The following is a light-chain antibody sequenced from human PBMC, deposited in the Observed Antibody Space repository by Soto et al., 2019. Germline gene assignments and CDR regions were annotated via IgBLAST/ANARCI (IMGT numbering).Light chain of an antibody. J-gene: IGKJ2*01. CDR1: QSISGY. CDR3: QQSYSTPRP. CDR2: AAS. V-gene: IGKV1-39*01. Sequence: DIQMTQSPSSLSASVGDRVTITCRASQSISGYLNWYQQKPGKAPKLLMYAASSLQSGVPSRFSGSGSGTAFTLTISSLQPEDFATYYCQQSYSTPRPFGQGTKLEIK.